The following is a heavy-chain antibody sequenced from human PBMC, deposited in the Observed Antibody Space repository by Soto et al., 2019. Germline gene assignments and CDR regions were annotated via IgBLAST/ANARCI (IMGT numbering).Heavy chain of an antibody. CDR1: GYTFTSYD. V-gene: IGHV1-8*01. D-gene: IGHD5-18*01. CDR3: ARDPPTAMVMYYFDY. CDR2: INPSSGNT. J-gene: IGHJ4*02. Sequence: APVKVSCKASGYTFTSYDINWVRQATGQRLEWMGWINPSSGNTKYAQKFQGRVTITRNTSISTAYMELSSLRSEDTAVYYCARDPPTAMVMYYFDYWGQGTLVTLSS.